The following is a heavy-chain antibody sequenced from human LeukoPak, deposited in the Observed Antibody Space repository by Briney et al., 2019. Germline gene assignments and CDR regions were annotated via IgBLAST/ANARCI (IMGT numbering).Heavy chain of an antibody. CDR3: AKDYPFDYYYGSGGYFLY. J-gene: IGHJ4*02. D-gene: IGHD3-22*01. V-gene: IGHV3-23*01. CDR1: GFTFSSYA. Sequence: GGSLRLSCVASGFTFSSYAMSWVRQAPGKGLEWISAISGSGSGTYYADSVKGWFTISRDNAKNTLYLQMDSLRAEDTALYYCAKDYPFDYYYGSGGYFLYWGQGTLVTVSS. CDR2: ISGSGSGT.